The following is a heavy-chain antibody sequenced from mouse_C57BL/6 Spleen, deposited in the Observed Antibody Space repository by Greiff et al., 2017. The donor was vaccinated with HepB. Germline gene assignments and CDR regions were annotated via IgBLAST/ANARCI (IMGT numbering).Heavy chain of an antibody. CDR1: GYSITSGYY. Sequence: EVQLVESGPGLVKPSQSLSLTCSVPGYSITSGYYWNWIRQFPGNKLEWMGYISYDGSNNYNPSLKNRISITRDTSKNQLFLKLNSVTTEDTATYYCARNYGSSYWYFDVWGTGTTVTVSS. CDR3: ARNYGSSYWYFDV. J-gene: IGHJ1*03. CDR2: ISYDGSN. D-gene: IGHD1-1*01. V-gene: IGHV3-6*01.